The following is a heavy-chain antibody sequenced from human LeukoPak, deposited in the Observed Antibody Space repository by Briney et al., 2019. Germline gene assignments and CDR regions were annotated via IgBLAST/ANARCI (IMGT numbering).Heavy chain of an antibody. CDR1: GGSISISRHY. CDR2: IHYTGTT. J-gene: IGHJ4*02. Sequence: SETLSLTCTVSGGSISISRHYWAWIRQPPGKGLDWIGTIHYTGTTYYNPSLRSRVSISVDRSTNQFSLRVSPVTAADTAVYYCARYGKSAVYWGQGTLVTVSS. CDR3: ARYGKSAVY. D-gene: IGHD4-23*01. V-gene: IGHV4-39*07.